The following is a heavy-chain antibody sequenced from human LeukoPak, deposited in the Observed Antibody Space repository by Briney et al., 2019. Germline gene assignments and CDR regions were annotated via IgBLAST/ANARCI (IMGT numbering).Heavy chain of an antibody. J-gene: IGHJ5*02. CDR2: MKHDGSEK. CDR1: GINFRGYW. V-gene: IGHV3-7*01. D-gene: IGHD3-10*01. Sequence: GGSLRLSCAVSGINFRGYWMAWVRQAPGKGLEWVANMKHDGSEKYYVDSVKGRFTISRDNAKNSLYLQMNSLRAEDTAVYYCARAELWFGELSTIGFDPWGQGTLVTVSS. CDR3: ARAELWFGELSTIGFDP.